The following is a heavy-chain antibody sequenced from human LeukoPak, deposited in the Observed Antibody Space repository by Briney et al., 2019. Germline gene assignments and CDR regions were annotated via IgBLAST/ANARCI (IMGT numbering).Heavy chain of an antibody. CDR1: GFTLRTFT. J-gene: IGHJ4*02. D-gene: IGHD3-10*01. Sequence: GGSLRLSCNASGFTLRTFTMSWIRQAPGKGLQWVSSISGGGKHIYYRDSVKGRFTISRDNSKNTLYLQMGSLRAEDMAVYYCARARLYYGSGEYDYWGQGTLVTVSS. CDR3: ARARLYYGSGEYDY. CDR2: ISGGGKHI. V-gene: IGHV3-21*01.